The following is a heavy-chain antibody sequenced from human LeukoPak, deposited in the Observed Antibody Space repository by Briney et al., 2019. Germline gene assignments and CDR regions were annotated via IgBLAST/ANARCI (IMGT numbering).Heavy chain of an antibody. V-gene: IGHV4-34*01. CDR2: INHSGST. Sequence: SETLSLTCAVYGGSFSGYYWSWIRQPPGKGLEWIGEINHSGSTNYNPSLKSRVTISVDTSKNQFSLKLSSVTAADTAVYYCARGGFRRIVVVNRSYYFDYWGQGTLVTVSS. D-gene: IGHD3-22*01. CDR3: ARGGFRRIVVVNRSYYFDY. J-gene: IGHJ4*02. CDR1: GGSFSGYY.